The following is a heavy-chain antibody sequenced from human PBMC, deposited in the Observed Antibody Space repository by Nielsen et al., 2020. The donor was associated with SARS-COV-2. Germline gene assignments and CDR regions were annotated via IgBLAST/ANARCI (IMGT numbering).Heavy chain of an antibody. J-gene: IGHJ6*02. Sequence: ASVKVSCKASGYTFTGYYMHWVRQAPGQGLEWMGRINPNSGGTNYAQKFQGRVTMTRDTSISTAYMELSRLRSDDTAVYYCARAGAVDIVATMYPYYYYYGMDVWGQGTTVTVSS. D-gene: IGHD5-12*01. CDR2: INPNSGGT. CDR3: ARAGAVDIVATMYPYYYYYGMDV. V-gene: IGHV1-2*06. CDR1: GYTFTGYY.